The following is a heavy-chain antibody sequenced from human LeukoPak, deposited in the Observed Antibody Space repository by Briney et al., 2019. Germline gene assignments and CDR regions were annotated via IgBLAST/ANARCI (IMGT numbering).Heavy chain of an antibody. CDR3: AKDYYDILTGYSLNDAFDI. CDR2: INSDGSST. V-gene: IGHV3-74*01. CDR1: GFTFSSYW. J-gene: IGHJ3*02. Sequence: GGSLRLSCAASGFTFSSYWMHWVRQTPGKGLVWVSRINSDGSSTSYADSVKGRFTISRDNSKNTLYLQMNSLRAEDTAVYYCAKDYYDILTGYSLNDAFDIWGQGTMVTVSS. D-gene: IGHD3-9*01.